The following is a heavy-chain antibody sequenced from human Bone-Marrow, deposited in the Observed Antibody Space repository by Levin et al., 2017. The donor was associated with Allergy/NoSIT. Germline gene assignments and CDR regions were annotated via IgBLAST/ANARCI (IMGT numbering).Heavy chain of an antibody. V-gene: IGHV1-3*01. J-gene: IGHJ6*03. CDR3: ARGGTNYYYYYMDV. Sequence: KTGGSLRLSCKASGYTFTSYAMHWVRQAPGQRLEWMGWINAGNGNTKYSQKFQGRVTITRDTSASTAYMELSSLRSEDTAVYYCARGGTNYYYYYMDVWGKGTTVTVSS. CDR1: GYTFTSYA. CDR2: INAGNGNT. D-gene: IGHD2-15*01.